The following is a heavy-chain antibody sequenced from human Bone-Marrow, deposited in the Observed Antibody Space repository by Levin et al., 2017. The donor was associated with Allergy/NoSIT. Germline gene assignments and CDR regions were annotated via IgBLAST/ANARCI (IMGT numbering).Heavy chain of an antibody. CDR3: ASLGQYCSGGSCTPGANWFDP. CDR2: IYHSGST. D-gene: IGHD2-15*01. V-gene: IGHV4-38-2*01. CDR1: GYSISSGYY. J-gene: IGHJ5*02. Sequence: SETLSLTCAVSGYSISSGYYWGWIRQPPGKGLEWIGSIYHSGSTYYNPSLKSRVTISVDTSKNQFSLKLSSVTAADTAVYYCASLGQYCSGGSCTPGANWFDPWGQGTLVTVSS.